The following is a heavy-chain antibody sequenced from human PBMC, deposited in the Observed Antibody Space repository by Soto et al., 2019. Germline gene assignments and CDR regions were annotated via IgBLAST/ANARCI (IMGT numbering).Heavy chain of an antibody. CDR1: GGSISSNNW. V-gene: IGHV4-4*02. CDR3: AKRIAAAGTGPGY. CDR2: IYHSGST. Sequence: PSATLSLPCAVSGGSISSNNWWSWARQPPGKGLEWIGEIYHSGSTNYTPSLKSRVTISVDKSKNQFSLKLSSVTAADPAVYYCAKRIAAAGTGPGYWGQGTLGTVSS. J-gene: IGHJ4*02. D-gene: IGHD6-13*01.